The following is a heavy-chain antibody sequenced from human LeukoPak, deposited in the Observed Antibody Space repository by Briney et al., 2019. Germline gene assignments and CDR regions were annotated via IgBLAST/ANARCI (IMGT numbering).Heavy chain of an antibody. CDR2: ISGSGGST. J-gene: IGHJ4*02. CDR3: AKGLDSSSWYPFDY. CDR1: GFTFSSYA. V-gene: IGHV3-23*01. D-gene: IGHD6-13*01. Sequence: GGSLRLSCAASGFTFSSYAMSWVRQAPGKGLEWVSAISGSGGSTYYADSVKGRFTISRDNSKNTLYLEMNSLRAEDTAVYYCAKGLDSSSWYPFDYWGQGTLVTVSS.